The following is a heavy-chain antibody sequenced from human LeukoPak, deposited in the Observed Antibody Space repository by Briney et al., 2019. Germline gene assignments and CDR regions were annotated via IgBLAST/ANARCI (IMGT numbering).Heavy chain of an antibody. CDR2: IYYSGST. J-gene: IGHJ4*02. CDR1: GGSISSGGYY. CDR3: ARGRGYSYMGALFDY. Sequence: SETLSLTCTVSGGSISSGGYYWSWIRQPPGKGLEWIGYIYYSGSTYYNPSLKSRVTISVDTSKNQFSLKLSSVTAADTAVYYCARGRGYSYMGALFDYWGQGTLVTVSS. V-gene: IGHV4-31*03. D-gene: IGHD5-18*01.